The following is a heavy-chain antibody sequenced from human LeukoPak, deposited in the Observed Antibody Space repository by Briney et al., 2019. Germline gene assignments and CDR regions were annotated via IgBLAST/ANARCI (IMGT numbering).Heavy chain of an antibody. Sequence: SVKVSCKASGGTFSSYAISWVRHAPGQGLEWIGGIIPIFGTANYAQKFQGRVTITADKSTSTAYMELSSLRSEDTAVYYCARENIVEVPAGRVGYYYYGMDVWGQGTTVTVSS. CDR2: IIPIFGTA. V-gene: IGHV1-69*06. D-gene: IGHD2-2*01. J-gene: IGHJ6*01. CDR3: ARENIVEVPAGRVGYYYYGMDV. CDR1: GGTFSSYA.